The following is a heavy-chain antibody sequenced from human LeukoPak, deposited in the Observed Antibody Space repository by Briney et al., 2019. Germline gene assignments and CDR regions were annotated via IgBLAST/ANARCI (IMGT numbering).Heavy chain of an antibody. D-gene: IGHD4-23*01. CDR2: IDGGGTNT. Sequence: GGSLRLSCAASGFTFKRYHMSWVRQAPGKGLDWVSSIDGGGTNTYYADSVKGRFTISRDNSKNTLYLQMNSLRAEDTAVYYCARDPDYGGNPNAFDIWGQGTMVTVSS. V-gene: IGHV3-23*01. CDR3: ARDPDYGGNPNAFDI. J-gene: IGHJ3*02. CDR1: GFTFKRYH.